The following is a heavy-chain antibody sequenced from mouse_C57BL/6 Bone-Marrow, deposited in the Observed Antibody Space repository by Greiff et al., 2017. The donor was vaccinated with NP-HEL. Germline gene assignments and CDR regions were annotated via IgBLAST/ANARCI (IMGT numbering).Heavy chain of an antibody. CDR2: IHPNSGST. D-gene: IGHD1-1*01. V-gene: IGHV1-64*01. CDR3: ARKDYYGSSRDAY. Sequence: VQLQQPGAELVKPGASVKLSCKASGYTFTSYWMHWVKQRPGQGLEWIGMIHPNSGSTNYNEKFKSKATLTVDKSSSTAYMQLSSLTSEDSAVYYCARKDYYGSSRDAYWGQGTLVTVSA. CDR1: GYTFTSYW. J-gene: IGHJ3*01.